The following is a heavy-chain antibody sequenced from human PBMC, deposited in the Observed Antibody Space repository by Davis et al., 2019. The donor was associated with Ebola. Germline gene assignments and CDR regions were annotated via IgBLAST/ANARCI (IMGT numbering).Heavy chain of an antibody. CDR3: TTQWLVLFARDY. CDR1: GGTFSSYA. J-gene: IGHJ4*02. Sequence: SVKVSCKASGGTFSSYAISWVRQAPGQGLEWMGGIIPMFGTANYAQKFQGRVTITADKSTSTAYMELSSLRSEDTAVYYCTTQWLVLFARDYWGQGTLVTVSS. V-gene: IGHV1-69*06. D-gene: IGHD6-19*01. CDR2: IIPMFGTA.